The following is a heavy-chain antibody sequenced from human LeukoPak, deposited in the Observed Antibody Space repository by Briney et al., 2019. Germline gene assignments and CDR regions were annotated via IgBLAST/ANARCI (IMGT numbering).Heavy chain of an antibody. V-gene: IGHV5-51*01. D-gene: IGHD1-26*01. Sequence: RGESLKISCRTSGYSFNTHWIGWVRQLPGKGLEWMGIIYPGDSDVKYSPSFEGQVTISADKSVSTAYLQWSGLKASDTAMYYCARPSGSYRQGLRYFDYWGQGTLVTVSS. CDR2: IYPGDSDV. CDR1: GYSFNTHW. J-gene: IGHJ4*02. CDR3: ARPSGSYRQGLRYFDY.